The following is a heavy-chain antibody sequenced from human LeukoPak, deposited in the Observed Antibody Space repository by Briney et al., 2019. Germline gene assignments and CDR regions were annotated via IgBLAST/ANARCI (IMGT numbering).Heavy chain of an antibody. V-gene: IGHV1-2*02. CDR3: ARDDYGAYNWLDP. D-gene: IGHD4-17*01. J-gene: IGHJ5*02. CDR1: GFTFSDYY. CDR2: ICLRDGVT. Sequence: ASVKVSCKTSGFTFSDYYIHWVRQAPGQGLEWMTCICLRDGVTHYAQNFQGRVSMTRDTSINTTYMELSGLTSGDTAVYYCARDDYGAYNWLDPWGQGTLVTVSS.